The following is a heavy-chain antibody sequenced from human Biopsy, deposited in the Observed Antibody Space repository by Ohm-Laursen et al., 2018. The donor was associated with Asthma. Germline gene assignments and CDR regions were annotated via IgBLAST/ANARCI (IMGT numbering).Heavy chain of an antibody. D-gene: IGHD3-9*01. CDR2: INAGNGNT. CDR3: AREAYDILTGYYGGGGMDV. V-gene: IGHV1-3*01. Sequence: ASVKVSCKASGYTFINYAIHWVRQAPGQRLEWMGWINAGNGNTKYSQKFQGRVTMTTDTSTSTACMELRSLRSDDTAVYYCAREAYDILTGYYGGGGMDVWGQGTTVTVSS. CDR1: GYTFINYA. J-gene: IGHJ6*02.